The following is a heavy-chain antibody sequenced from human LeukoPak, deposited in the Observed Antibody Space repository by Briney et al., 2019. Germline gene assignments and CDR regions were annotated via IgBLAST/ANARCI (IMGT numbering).Heavy chain of an antibody. D-gene: IGHD4-17*01. V-gene: IGHV3-30*03. J-gene: IGHJ4*02. CDR1: GFTFSSYS. Sequence: GGSLRLSCAASGFTFSSYSMNWVRQAPGKGLEWVAVISYDGSNKYYADSVKGRFTISRDNSKNTLYLQMNSLRAEDTAVYYCARDRGPTTVTTNWGQGTLVTVSS. CDR3: ARDRGPTTVTTN. CDR2: ISYDGSNK.